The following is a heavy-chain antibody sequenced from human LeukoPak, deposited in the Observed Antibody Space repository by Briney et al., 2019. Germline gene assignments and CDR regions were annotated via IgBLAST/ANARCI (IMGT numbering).Heavy chain of an antibody. CDR2: ISYDGSNK. CDR1: GFTFSSYW. Sequence: GGSLRLSCAASGFTFSSYWMHWVRQAPGKGLEWVAVISYDGSNKYYADSVKGRFTISRDNSKNTLYLQMNSLRAEDTAVYYCARDSYYDSSGPYGYWGQGTLVTVSS. J-gene: IGHJ4*02. V-gene: IGHV3-30*03. CDR3: ARDSYYDSSGPYGY. D-gene: IGHD3-22*01.